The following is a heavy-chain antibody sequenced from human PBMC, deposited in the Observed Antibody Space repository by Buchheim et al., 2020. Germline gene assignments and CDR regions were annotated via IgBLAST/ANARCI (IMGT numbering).Heavy chain of an antibody. CDR1: GGSFSSSSYY. CDR3: TRAHRYLYGSGSSYYFDY. D-gene: IGHD6-19*01. CDR2: IYYSGST. J-gene: IGHJ4*02. Sequence: QLQLQQSGPGLVKPSETLSLTCTVSGGSFSSSSYYWGRIRQPPGKGLVWIGSIYYSGSTYYNPSLTSRVTISVDTSKYQFSLKLSSVTAADTAIYYCTRAHRYLYGSGSSYYFDYWGQGTL. V-gene: IGHV4-39*07.